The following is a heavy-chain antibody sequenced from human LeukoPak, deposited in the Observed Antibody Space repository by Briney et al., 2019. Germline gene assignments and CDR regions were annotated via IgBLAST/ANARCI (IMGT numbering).Heavy chain of an antibody. CDR3: AKGPLLWD. V-gene: IGHV3-30*04. CDR2: ISYDGSNK. D-gene: IGHD2/OR15-2a*01. CDR1: GFTFSSYA. J-gene: IGHJ4*02. Sequence: GGTLRLSCAASGFTFSSYAMHWVRQAPGKGLEWVAVISYDGSNKYYADSVKGRFTISRDNSKNTLYLQMNSLRAEDTAVYYCAKGPLLWDWGQGTLVAVSS.